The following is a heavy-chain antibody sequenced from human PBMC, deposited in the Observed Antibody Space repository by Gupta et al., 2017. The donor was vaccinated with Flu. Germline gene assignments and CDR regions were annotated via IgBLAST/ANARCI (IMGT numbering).Heavy chain of an antibody. CDR1: GFTLSNAL. V-gene: IGHV3-15*01. D-gene: IGHD2-21*02. Sequence: EVQLVESGGGCVQPGGSLRLSCAACGFTLSNALMSCVLKPPGKGLVWVGRIKSKTDGGTTDYDAPVKGRFTISRDDSKNTLYLETNSLKTEDTAVYYCTPEGPVGSLLDPPHDTFDIWGQGTMVTVSS. CDR3: TPEGPVGSLLDPPHDTFDI. CDR2: IKSKTDGGTT. J-gene: IGHJ3*02.